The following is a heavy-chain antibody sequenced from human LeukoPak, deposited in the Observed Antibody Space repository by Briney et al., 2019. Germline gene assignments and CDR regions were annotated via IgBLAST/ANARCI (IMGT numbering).Heavy chain of an antibody. D-gene: IGHD3-22*01. Sequence: SETLSLTCTVSGGSISSSSYYWGWIRQPPGKGLEWIGSIYYSGSTYYNPSLKSRVTISVDTSKNQFSLKLSSVTAADTAVYYCARLDYDSSGPFDYWGQGTLVTVSS. CDR1: GGSISSSSYY. CDR2: IYYSGST. V-gene: IGHV4-39*01. J-gene: IGHJ4*02. CDR3: ARLDYDSSGPFDY.